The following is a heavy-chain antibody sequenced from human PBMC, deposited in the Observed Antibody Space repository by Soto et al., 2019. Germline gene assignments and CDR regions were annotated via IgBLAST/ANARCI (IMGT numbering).Heavy chain of an antibody. CDR1: GHTFTTYA. CDR3: ARDPCPDTVALPAELRALCSFDI. J-gene: IGHJ3*02. Sequence: ASVKVSCKASGHTFTTYAIHWVRQAPGQRLESMGWINVGNGDTRYSQSFQGRITITRDTSASTVYVELSSLRSEDSALYYWARDPCPDTVALPAELRALCSFDIWGQGTMVTVS. D-gene: IGHD4-17*01. V-gene: IGHV1-3*01. CDR2: INVGNGDT.